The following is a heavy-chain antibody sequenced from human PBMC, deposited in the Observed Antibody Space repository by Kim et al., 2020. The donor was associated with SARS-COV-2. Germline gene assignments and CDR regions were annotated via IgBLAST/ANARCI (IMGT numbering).Heavy chain of an antibody. CDR2: ISSSSSYI. D-gene: IGHD3-22*01. Sequence: GGSLRLSCAASGFTFSDYYMSWIRQAPGKGLEWVSYISSSSSYINYADSVKGRFTISRAKNSLYLQMNSLRAEDTAVYYCASPSYYYDSSGYYSGAFDIWGIGTMVPVSS. V-gene: IGHV3-11*03. J-gene: IGHJ3*02. CDR3: ASPSYYYDSSGYYSGAFDI. CDR1: GFTFSDYY.